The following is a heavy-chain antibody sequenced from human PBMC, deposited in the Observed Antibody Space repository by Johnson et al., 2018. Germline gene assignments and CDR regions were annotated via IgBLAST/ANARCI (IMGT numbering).Heavy chain of an antibody. V-gene: IGHV3-30*18. CDR3: AKDRSLLRGHAYYFDY. Sequence: QVQLVQSGGGVVQPGRSLRLSCAASRFTFSSYGMHWVRQAPGKGLEWVAVISYDGTHNYYADSVKVRFTISRDNSKNTLYLQMNSLRAEETAVYYCAKDRSLLRGHAYYFDYWGQGTLVTVSS. CDR2: ISYDGTHN. CDR1: RFTFSSYG. J-gene: IGHJ4*02. D-gene: IGHD4-17*01.